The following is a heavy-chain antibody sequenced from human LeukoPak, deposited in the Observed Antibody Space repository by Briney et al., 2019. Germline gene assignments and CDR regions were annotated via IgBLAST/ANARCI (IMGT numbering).Heavy chain of an antibody. CDR3: ARMDDYFGSGNYYNVINYYYMDV. D-gene: IGHD3-10*01. V-gene: IGHV4-38-2*01. CDR1: GYSISSGYY. Sequence: PSETPSLTCAVSGYSISSGYYWGWIRQSPGKGLEWIGRIDRSGNTYYNPPLKSRVAISVDTSSNQFSLRLTSVTAADTAVYYCARMDDYFGSGNYYNVINYYYMDVWGKGTTVTVS. CDR2: IDRSGNT. J-gene: IGHJ6*03.